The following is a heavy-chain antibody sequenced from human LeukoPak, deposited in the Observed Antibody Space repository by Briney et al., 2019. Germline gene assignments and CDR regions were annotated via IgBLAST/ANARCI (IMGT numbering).Heavy chain of an antibody. J-gene: IGHJ4*02. D-gene: IGHD3-10*01. V-gene: IGHV3-23*01. CDR1: GFPFGTYA. CDR2: ISGTGDTT. CDR3: TKGGWGTVLDY. Sequence: GGSLRLSCTGSGFPFGTYAMSWVRQAPGEGLEWVSTISGTGDTTYYADSLKGRLTISRDNSKNTLYLQMSSLRADDTAVYYCTKGGWGTVLDYWGQGTLVTVSS.